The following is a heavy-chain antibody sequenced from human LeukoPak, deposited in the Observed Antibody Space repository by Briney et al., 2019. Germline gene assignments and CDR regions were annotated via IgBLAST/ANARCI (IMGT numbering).Heavy chain of an antibody. V-gene: IGHV3-48*04. J-gene: IGHJ5*02. CDR2: ISSSGSTI. CDR3: ASGGYDLGWFDP. CDR1: GFTFSTYA. Sequence: GGSLRLSCAASGFTFSTYAMHWVRQAPGKGLEWVSYISSSGSTIYYADSVKGRFTIPRDNAKNSLYLQMNSLRAEDTAVYYCASGGYDLGWFDPWGQGTLVTVSS. D-gene: IGHD5-12*01.